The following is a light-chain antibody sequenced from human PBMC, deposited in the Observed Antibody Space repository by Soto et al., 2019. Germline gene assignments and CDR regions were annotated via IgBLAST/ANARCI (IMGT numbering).Light chain of an antibody. V-gene: IGKV1-5*03. J-gene: IGKJ2*01. Sequence: DIPMTQSPSTLSASVGDRVTITCRASQSISTWLAWYQQKPGKAPKVLIYKASSLETGVPPRFSGSGSGTEFTLTISSLQPGDFATYYCQQYDSYPYTFVQGTKLEIK. CDR2: KAS. CDR1: QSISTW. CDR3: QQYDSYPYT.